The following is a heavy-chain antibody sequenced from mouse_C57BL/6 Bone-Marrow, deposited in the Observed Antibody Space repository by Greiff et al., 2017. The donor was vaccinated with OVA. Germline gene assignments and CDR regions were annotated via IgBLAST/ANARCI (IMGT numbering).Heavy chain of an antibody. CDR2: IDPENGDT. J-gene: IGHJ2*01. D-gene: IGHD2-3*01. Sequence: IQLQQSGAELVRPGASVKLSCTASGINIKDDYMHWVKQRPEQGLEWIGWIDPENGDTEYATKFQGKATITVDTSSNTAYLQLRSLTSEDTAVYYCDGYYYWGQGTTLTVSS. V-gene: IGHV14-4*01. CDR3: DGYYY. CDR1: GINIKDDY.